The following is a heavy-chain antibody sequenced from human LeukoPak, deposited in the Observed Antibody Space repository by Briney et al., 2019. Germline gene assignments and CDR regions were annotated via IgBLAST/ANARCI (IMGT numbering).Heavy chain of an antibody. CDR1: GFTFSSYG. D-gene: IGHD4-17*01. CDR2: ISYDGSNK. V-gene: IGHV3-30*03. Sequence: GRSLRLSCAASGFTFSSYGMHWVRQAPGKGLEWVAVISYDGSNKYYADSVKGRFTISRDNSKNTLYLQMNSLRAEDTAVYYCARDMAVTTWGYYYGMDVWGQGTTVTVSS. J-gene: IGHJ6*02. CDR3: ARDMAVTTWGYYYGMDV.